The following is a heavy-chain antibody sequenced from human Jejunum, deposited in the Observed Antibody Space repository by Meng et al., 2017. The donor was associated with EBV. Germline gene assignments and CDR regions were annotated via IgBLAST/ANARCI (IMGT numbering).Heavy chain of an antibody. V-gene: IGHV1-18*04. CDR2: ISAYSGNT. D-gene: IGHD4/OR15-4a*01. CDR3: ARDRDMVQDY. CDR1: GYTFITNG. Sequence: QLHLVRSGAGATKPGASVNVACKASGYTFITNGISWVRQAPGQGLEWMGWISAYSGNTNYAQKFRGRVTMTTDTSTRTAYMELRSLRSDDTAVYYCARDRDMVQDYWGQGTLVTVSS. J-gene: IGHJ4*02.